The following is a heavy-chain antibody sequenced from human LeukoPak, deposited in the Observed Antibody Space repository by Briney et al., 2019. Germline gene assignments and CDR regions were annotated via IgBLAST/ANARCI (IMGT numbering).Heavy chain of an antibody. Sequence: ASVKVSCKASGYTFTSYAMHWVRQAPGQRLEWMGWINAGNGNTKYSQKFQGRVTITRDTSASTAYMELSSLRSEDTAVYYCATQSRSYIDYYYYYGMDVWGQGTTVTVSS. V-gene: IGHV1-3*01. CDR2: INAGNGNT. D-gene: IGHD1-26*01. J-gene: IGHJ6*02. CDR3: ATQSRSYIDYYYYYGMDV. CDR1: GYTFTSYA.